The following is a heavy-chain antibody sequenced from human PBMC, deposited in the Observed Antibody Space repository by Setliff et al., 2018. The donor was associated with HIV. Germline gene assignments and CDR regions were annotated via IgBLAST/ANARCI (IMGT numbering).Heavy chain of an antibody. CDR2: ISAYNGNT. J-gene: IGHJ6*02. V-gene: IGHV1-18*01. CDR1: GYHFNSYG. CDR3: ARDVEHMMDV. Sequence: ASVKVSCKASGYHFNSYGISWVRQAPGQGLEWMGWISAYNGNTKYAQKFQARVTMTTDTSTSTAYMELRSLRSDDTAVYYCARDVEHMMDVWGQGTTVTVSS.